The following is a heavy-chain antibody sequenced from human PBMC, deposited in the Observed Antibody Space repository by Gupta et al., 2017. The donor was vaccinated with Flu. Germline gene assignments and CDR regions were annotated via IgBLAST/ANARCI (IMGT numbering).Heavy chain of an antibody. V-gene: IGHV3-23*01. J-gene: IGHJ4*02. CDR1: GFTFSSYA. CDR3: ARGSA. CDR2: ISNSGAST. Sequence: EVQVLESGGGLVQPGGSLRLSCVASGFTFSSYAMSWVRQAPGKGLECVSTISNSGASTYYADSVKGRFTISRDNSKNTLYLQMNSLRADDTAIYYCARGSAWGRGTLVTVSS.